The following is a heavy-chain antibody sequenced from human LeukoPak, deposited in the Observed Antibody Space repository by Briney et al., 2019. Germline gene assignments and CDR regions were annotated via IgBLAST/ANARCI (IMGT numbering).Heavy chain of an antibody. V-gene: IGHV4-59*01. CDR1: GGHISTYY. D-gene: IGHD3-22*01. Sequence: SETLSLTCTVSGGHISTYYWSWIRQAPGKGLEWIGYIYNSGSTKYNPSLKSRVNISVDTSKHQFSLKLSSVTAADTAVYFCARGITDSIWYLDYWGQGTLVTVSS. CDR3: ARGITDSIWYLDY. J-gene: IGHJ4*02. CDR2: IYNSGST.